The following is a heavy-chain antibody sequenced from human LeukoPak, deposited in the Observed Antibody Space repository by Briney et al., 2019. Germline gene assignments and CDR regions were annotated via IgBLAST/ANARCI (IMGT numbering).Heavy chain of an antibody. Sequence: SETLSLTCTVSGDSISSSSYYWGWIRQPPGKELEWIGSIYYSGSTYYNPSLNSRVTISVDTSKNQFSLKLSSVTAADTAVYYCARDYLGGNPDAFDIWGQGTMVTVSS. CDR3: ARDYLGGNPDAFDI. V-gene: IGHV4-39*07. D-gene: IGHD4-23*01. J-gene: IGHJ3*02. CDR1: GDSISSSSYY. CDR2: IYYSGST.